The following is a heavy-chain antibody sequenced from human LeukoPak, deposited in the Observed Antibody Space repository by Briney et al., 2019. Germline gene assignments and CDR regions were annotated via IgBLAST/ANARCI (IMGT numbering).Heavy chain of an antibody. CDR3: ARAHMTYYGSGRNQVNWFDP. J-gene: IGHJ5*02. Sequence: HSGGSLRLSCAASGFTFGSYGLHWVRQAPGKGLEWVAFIRYDGSDKYYADSVKGRFTISRDNSKNTLYLQMNSLRAEDTAVYYCARAHMTYYGSGRNQVNWFDPWGQGTLVTVSS. D-gene: IGHD3-10*01. CDR2: IRYDGSDK. V-gene: IGHV3-30*02. CDR1: GFTFGSYG.